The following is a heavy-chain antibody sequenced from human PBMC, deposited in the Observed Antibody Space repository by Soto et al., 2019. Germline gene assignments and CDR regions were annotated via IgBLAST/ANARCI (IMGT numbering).Heavy chain of an antibody. D-gene: IGHD3-22*01. V-gene: IGHV3-23*01. J-gene: IGHJ4*02. Sequence: EVQLLESGGGLVQPGGSLRLSCVASGITISNYPMSWVRQAPGKGLDWVSGISGSGDRTYYADSAKGRFTISKDISKNSLSLQLDNLGVEDTAVYFCVKDDGGYPSTAPHWGQGTLVTVSS. CDR2: ISGSGDRT. CDR3: VKDDGGYPSTAPH. CDR1: GITISNYP.